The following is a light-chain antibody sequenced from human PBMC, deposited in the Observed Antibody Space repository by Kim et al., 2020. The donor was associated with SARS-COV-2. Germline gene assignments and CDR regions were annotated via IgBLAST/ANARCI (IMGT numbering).Light chain of an antibody. CDR1: KNIRGNF. Sequence: ERATLPCRASKNIRGNFLAWYQQQPGQAPRLLIYGASSRAPGIPDRFSGSGSGTDFTLNISRLEPDDLAVYYCQQYGNSPPWTFGRGTKVDIK. CDR3: QQYGNSPPWT. V-gene: IGKV3-20*01. J-gene: IGKJ1*01. CDR2: GAS.